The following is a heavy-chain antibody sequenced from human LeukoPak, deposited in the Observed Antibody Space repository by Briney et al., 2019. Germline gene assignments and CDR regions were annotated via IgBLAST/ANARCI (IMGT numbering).Heavy chain of an antibody. J-gene: IGHJ4*02. D-gene: IGHD5-12*01. Sequence: PGGSLRLSRAASGFTFSSYAMTWVRQAPGKGLEWVSVIIASGSSTYYADSVKGRFTISRDNSKNTLYLQMNSLRAEDTAVYYCAKDQAWLRFDYWGQGTLVTVSS. CDR2: IIASGSST. CDR1: GFTFSSYA. V-gene: IGHV3-23*01. CDR3: AKDQAWLRFDY.